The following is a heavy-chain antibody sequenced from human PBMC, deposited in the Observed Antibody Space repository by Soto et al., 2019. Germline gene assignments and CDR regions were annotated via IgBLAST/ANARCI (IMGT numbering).Heavy chain of an antibody. J-gene: IGHJ4*02. CDR2: TNGDGSYT. CDR3: ARERGPYCSDY. Sequence: EVPLMESGGGLVQPGGSLRLPCVVSGFTFSSYWMQWVRQAPGKGPVWVSRTNGDGSYTTYADSMKGRFTISRDNAKNTLYLQMDSLRAEDTGGYYIARERGPYCSDYCGQGTLATVAS. CDR1: GFTFSSYW. V-gene: IGHV3-74*03.